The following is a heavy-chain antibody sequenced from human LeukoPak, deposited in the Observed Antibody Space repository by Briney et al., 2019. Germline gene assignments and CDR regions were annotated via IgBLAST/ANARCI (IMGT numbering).Heavy chain of an antibody. V-gene: IGHV3-23*01. D-gene: IGHD5-24*01. J-gene: IGHJ4*02. CDR2: ISPGGGPT. CDR3: ARGQGISVEMAVDY. CDR1: GFPFSSHG. Sequence: GGSLRLSCAGSGFPFSSHGMNWVRQAPGQGLEWVSGISPGGGPTYYADSVKGRFTISRDDSKNTLYLQMKNLRAEDTAVYYCARGQGISVEMAVDYWGQGTLVTVSS.